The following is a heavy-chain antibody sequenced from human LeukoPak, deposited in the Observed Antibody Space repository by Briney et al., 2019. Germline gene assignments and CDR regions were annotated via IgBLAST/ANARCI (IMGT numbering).Heavy chain of an antibody. CDR3: ARDMKWELKEAFDI. CDR2: INWRSVGL. D-gene: IGHD1-26*01. V-gene: IGHV3-9*01. CDR1: VFTLDDFA. J-gene: IGHJ3*02. Sequence: GGSLRLSCAVSVFTLDDFAMHWVRQAPGKGLEWVSTINWRSVGLGYADSVKGRFTISRDNAKNSLYLQTNSLRAEDTALYHCARDMKWELKEAFDIWGQGTMVTVSS.